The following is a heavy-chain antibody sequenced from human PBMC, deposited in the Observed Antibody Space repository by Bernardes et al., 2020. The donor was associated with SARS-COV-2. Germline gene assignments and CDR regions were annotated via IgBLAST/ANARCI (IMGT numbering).Heavy chain of an antibody. J-gene: IGHJ5*02. D-gene: IGHD3-3*01. Sequence: NRAFTCTVSGGSISSSSYYWGWIRQPPGTGLEWIGSIYYSGSTSYNPSLKSRVTISVDTSKNQFSLKLSSVTAADTAVYYCARHCTNWAIFGVVTQAWFEPWGQGTLVTVTS. CDR1: GGSISSSSYY. CDR3: ARHCTNWAIFGVVTQAWFEP. V-gene: IGHV4-39*01. CDR2: IYYSGST.